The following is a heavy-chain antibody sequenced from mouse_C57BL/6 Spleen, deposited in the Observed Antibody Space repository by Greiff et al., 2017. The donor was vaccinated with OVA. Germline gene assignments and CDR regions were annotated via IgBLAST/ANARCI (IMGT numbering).Heavy chain of an antibody. V-gene: IGHV1-54*01. CDR1: GYAFTNYL. D-gene: IGHD1-2*01. CDR3: ARWVHYYGYFDY. Sequence: VQLQQSGAELVRPGTSVKVSCKASGYAFTNYLIEWVKQRPGQGLEWIGVINPGSGGTNYNEKFKGKATLTADKSSSTAYMQLSSLTSEDSAVYFCARWVHYYGYFDYWGQGTTLTVSS. J-gene: IGHJ2*01. CDR2: INPGSGGT.